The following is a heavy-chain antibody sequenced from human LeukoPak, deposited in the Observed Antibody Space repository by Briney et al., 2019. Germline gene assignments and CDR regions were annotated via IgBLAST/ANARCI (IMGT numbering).Heavy chain of an antibody. Sequence: VRSLRLSCAASGLISSAYGMTWVREAPGKGLEWVSGISGSGDSTYYAESVKGRFTISRDNTKNTQYLQMNSLRADDTAIYYCATDRGYWGQGTLVTVSS. V-gene: IGHV3-23*01. J-gene: IGHJ4*02. CDR3: ATDRGY. CDR1: GLISSAYG. CDR2: ISGSGDST.